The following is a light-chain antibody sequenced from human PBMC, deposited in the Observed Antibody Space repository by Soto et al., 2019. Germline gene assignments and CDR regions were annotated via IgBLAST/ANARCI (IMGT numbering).Light chain of an antibody. V-gene: IGKV3-20*01. J-gene: IGKJ4*01. CDR3: QQYGSSPLT. Sequence: EIVLTQSPGTLSLSPGERATLSCRASQSVGSSYLAWYQQKPGQAPRLLIYGASSRATGIPDRFSGSGSGTDFTLIISRLEPEDFAVYYCQQYGSSPLTFGGGTKVDIK. CDR1: QSVGSSY. CDR2: GAS.